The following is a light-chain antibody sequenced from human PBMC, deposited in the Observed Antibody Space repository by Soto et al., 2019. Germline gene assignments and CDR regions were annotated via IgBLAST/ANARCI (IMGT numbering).Light chain of an antibody. J-gene: IGLJ1*01. CDR3: AAWDDSLSGSYG. V-gene: IGLV1-47*02. CDR1: SSNIGSNY. CDR2: SNN. Sequence: QSVLTQPPSASGTPGQRVTISCSGSSSNIGSNYVYWYQQLPGTAPKLLIYSNNQRPSGVPDRFSGSKSGTSASLAISGLRSEDEADYYCAAWDDSLSGSYGFGTGTKLTVL.